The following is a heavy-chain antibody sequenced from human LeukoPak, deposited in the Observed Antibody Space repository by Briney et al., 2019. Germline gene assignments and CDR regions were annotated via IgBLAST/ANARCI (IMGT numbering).Heavy chain of an antibody. D-gene: IGHD6-13*01. J-gene: IGHJ5*02. CDR2: ISSSSSYI. Sequence: GGSLRLSCAASGFTFSSYSMNWVRQAPGKGLEWVSSISSSSSYIYYADSVKGRFTISRDNAKNSLYLQMNSLRAGDTAVYYCARFPPRSWYGGSWFDPWGQGTLVTVSS. CDR3: ARFPPRSWYGGSWFDP. CDR1: GFTFSSYS. V-gene: IGHV3-21*01.